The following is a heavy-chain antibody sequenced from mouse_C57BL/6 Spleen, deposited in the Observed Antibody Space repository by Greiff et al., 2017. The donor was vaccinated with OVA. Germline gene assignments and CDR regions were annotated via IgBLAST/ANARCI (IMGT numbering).Heavy chain of an antibody. Sequence: QVQLQQSGAELVRPGTSVKVSCKASGYAFTNYLIKWVKQRPGQGLEWIGVINPGSGGTNYNEKFKGKATLTADKSSSTAYMQLSSLTSEDSAVYFCARPQTGGYYFDYWGQGTTLTVSS. V-gene: IGHV1-54*01. CDR1: GYAFTNYL. CDR3: ARPQTGGYYFDY. J-gene: IGHJ2*01. CDR2: INPGSGGT.